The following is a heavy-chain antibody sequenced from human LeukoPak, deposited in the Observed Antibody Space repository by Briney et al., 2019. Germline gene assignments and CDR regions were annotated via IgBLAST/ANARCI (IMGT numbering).Heavy chain of an antibody. V-gene: IGHV5-51*01. Sequence: GESLKISCKGSGYTFTTYWIGWVGQMPGPGLEWMGVIYPGDSNTRYSPSFQGQVTISADKSINTAYVQWSSLKASDTAMYYCARAPYYYDTSVGAFDIWGQGAMVTVSS. CDR1: GYTFTTYW. J-gene: IGHJ3*02. CDR2: IYPGDSNT. CDR3: ARAPYYYDTSVGAFDI. D-gene: IGHD3-22*01.